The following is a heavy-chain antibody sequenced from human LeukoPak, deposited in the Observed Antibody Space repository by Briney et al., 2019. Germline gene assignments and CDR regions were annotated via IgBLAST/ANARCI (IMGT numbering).Heavy chain of an antibody. CDR3: ARRLGYCSGGSCSNWFDP. V-gene: IGHV5-51*01. Sequence: GESLKISCKGSGYSLTSYWIGWARQMPGKGLEWMGLIYPCDSDTRYSPSFQGQVAISADKSISTAYLQWSSLKASDTAMYYCARRLGYCSGGSCSNWFDPWGQGTLVTVSS. CDR1: GYSLTSYW. CDR2: IYPCDSDT. J-gene: IGHJ5*02. D-gene: IGHD2-15*01.